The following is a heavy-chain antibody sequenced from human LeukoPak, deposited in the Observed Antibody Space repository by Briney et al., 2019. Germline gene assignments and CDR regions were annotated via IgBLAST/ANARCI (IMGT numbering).Heavy chain of an antibody. CDR1: GFTVNSNY. J-gene: IGHJ6*03. Sequence: GGCLRLSCAASGFTVNSNYMSWVRQAPGKGLKWVSVIYSGGSTYYADTVKGRFTISRDNSKNTLYLQMNSLRAEDTAVYYCARDGYCSSTSCYTRYYYMDVWGKGTTVTVSS. D-gene: IGHD2-2*02. V-gene: IGHV3-66*01. CDR2: IYSGGST. CDR3: ARDGYCSSTSCYTRYYYMDV.